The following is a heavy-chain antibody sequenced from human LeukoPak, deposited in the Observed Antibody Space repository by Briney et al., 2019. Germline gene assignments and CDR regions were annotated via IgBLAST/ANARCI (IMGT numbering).Heavy chain of an antibody. CDR3: ARGGYYNILTGYETADAFDI. Sequence: ASVKVSCKASGYTLTSYGISWVRQAPGQGLERMGWISAYNGNTNYAQKLQGRVTMTTDTSTSTAYMELRSLRSDDTAVYYCARGGYYNILTGYETADAFDIWGQGTMVTVS. J-gene: IGHJ3*02. CDR1: GYTLTSYG. CDR2: ISAYNGNT. V-gene: IGHV1-18*01. D-gene: IGHD3-9*01.